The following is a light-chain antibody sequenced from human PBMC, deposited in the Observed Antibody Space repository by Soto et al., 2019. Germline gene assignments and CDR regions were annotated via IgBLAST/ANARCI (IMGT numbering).Light chain of an antibody. CDR1: QSVSSN. J-gene: IGKJ5*01. V-gene: IGKV3D-15*01. Sequence: EIVMTQSPATLSVSPGESATLSCRASQSVSSNLAWHQQKPGQAPRILMYDASTRATGIPARFSGSGSGTEFTLTISSLQAADFAVYHCQHYNNWPITFGQGTRLEIK. CDR3: QHYNNWPIT. CDR2: DAS.